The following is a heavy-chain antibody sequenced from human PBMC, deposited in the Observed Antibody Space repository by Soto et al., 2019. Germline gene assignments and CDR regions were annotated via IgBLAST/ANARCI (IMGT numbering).Heavy chain of an antibody. V-gene: IGHV3-23*01. CDR2: ISTSGAT. D-gene: IGHD3-22*01. CDR1: GFSVSSYV. J-gene: IGHJ4*02. CDR3: AKCGLTYYYDSSGWGGPCDY. Sequence: PGGSLRLSCAASGFSVSSYVMSWVRQAPGKGLDWVSTISTSGATYYADSVKGRFTISRDDSKNTLYLQMNSLRAEDTAVYYCAKCGLTYYYDSSGWGGPCDYWGQGTLVTVSS.